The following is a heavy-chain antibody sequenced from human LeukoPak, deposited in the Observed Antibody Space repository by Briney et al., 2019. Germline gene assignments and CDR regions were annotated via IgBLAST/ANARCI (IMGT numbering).Heavy chain of an antibody. J-gene: IGHJ4*02. D-gene: IGHD6-19*01. CDR1: GGSISSYY. Sequence: SETLSLTCTVCGGSISSYYWSWIRQPPGKGLEWIGYIYYSGSTNYNPSLKSRVTISVDTSKNQFSLKLSSVTAADTAVYYCARAGIAVATFDYWGQGTLVTVSS. V-gene: IGHV4-59*01. CDR3: ARAGIAVATFDY. CDR2: IYYSGST.